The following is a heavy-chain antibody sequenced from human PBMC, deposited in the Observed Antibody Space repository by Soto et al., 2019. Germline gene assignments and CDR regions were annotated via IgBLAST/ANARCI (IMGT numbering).Heavy chain of an antibody. CDR2: VSPYNGNA. CDR3: ASCYFLGF. J-gene: IGHJ4*02. Sequence: ASVKVSCKTSGYTFSNYAISWVRQAPGQGLEWMGWVSPYNGNANYTEKFQGRVSMTTDTSTTTAYMELTSLTSDDTAIYYCASCYFLGFWGQGTLVTVSS. V-gene: IGHV1-18*04. D-gene: IGHD3-10*01. CDR1: GYTFSNYA.